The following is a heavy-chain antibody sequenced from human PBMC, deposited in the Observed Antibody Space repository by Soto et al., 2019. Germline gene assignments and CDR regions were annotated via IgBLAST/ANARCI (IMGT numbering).Heavy chain of an antibody. CDR3: ARVDGDPDIYYFDY. CDR2: IYYSGST. D-gene: IGHD4-17*01. CDR1: GGSISSGGYY. Sequence: SETLSLTCTVSGGSISSGGYYWSWIRQHPGKGLEWIGYIYYSGSTYYNPSLKSRVTISVDTSKNQFSLKLSSVTAADTAVYYCARVDGDPDIYYFDYWGQGTLVTVSS. V-gene: IGHV4-31*03. J-gene: IGHJ4*02.